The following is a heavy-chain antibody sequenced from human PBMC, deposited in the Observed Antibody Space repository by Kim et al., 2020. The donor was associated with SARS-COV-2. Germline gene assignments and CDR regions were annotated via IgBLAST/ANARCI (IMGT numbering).Heavy chain of an antibody. CDR1: GGSISSSSYY. Sequence: SETLSLTCTVSGGSISSSSYYWGWIRQPPGKGLEWIGSIYYTGSTYYNPSLKSRVTISVDTSKNQFSLKLSSVTAADTAVYFCARPLFMTTLSSAFDFWG. J-gene: IGHJ4*01. CDR3: ARPLFMTTLSSAFDF. D-gene: IGHD4-17*01. V-gene: IGHV4-39*01. CDR2: IYYTGST.